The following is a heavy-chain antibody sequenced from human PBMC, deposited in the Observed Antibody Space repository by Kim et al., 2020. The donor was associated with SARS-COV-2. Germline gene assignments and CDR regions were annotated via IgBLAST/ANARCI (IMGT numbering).Heavy chain of an antibody. V-gene: IGHV3-23*01. CDR3: AKRGYCTNGVCYTTIFDY. J-gene: IGHJ4*02. CDR1: GFTFSSYA. Sequence: GGSLRLSCAASGFTFSSYAMSWVRQAPGKGLEWVSAISGSGGSTYYADSVKGRFTISRDNSKNTLYLQMNSLRAEDTAVYYCAKRGYCTNGVCYTTIFDYWGQGTLVTVSS. CDR2: ISGSGGST. D-gene: IGHD2-8*01.